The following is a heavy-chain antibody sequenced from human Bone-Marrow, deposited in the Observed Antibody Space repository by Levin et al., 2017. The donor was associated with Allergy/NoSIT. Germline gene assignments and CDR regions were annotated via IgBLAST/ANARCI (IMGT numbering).Heavy chain of an antibody. CDR2: IYPGDSET. J-gene: IGHJ4*02. V-gene: IGHV5-51*01. D-gene: IGHD6-6*01. CDR1: GFTFNNYW. CDR3: VRQEGPRAARLRGPIDH. Sequence: NRGESLKISCKASGFTFNNYWIGWVRQMPGKGLEWMGFIYPGDSETIYSPSFEGQVTISVDRFVDTAYLQWSSLKASDSAMYYCVRQEGPRAARLRGPIDHWGQGTLVTVSS.